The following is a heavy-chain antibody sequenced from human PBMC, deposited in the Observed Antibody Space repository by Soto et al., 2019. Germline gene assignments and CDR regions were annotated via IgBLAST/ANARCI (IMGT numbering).Heavy chain of an antibody. D-gene: IGHD6-13*01. V-gene: IGHV3-23*01. J-gene: IGHJ4*02. Sequence: GGSLRLSCAGSGFTFSNYAMSWVRQAPGKGLEWVSAITGGGHSTYYADSVKGRFTISRDNSKNTLYLQMNSLRAEDTAVYYCAKDGGGNIAAADTLDYWGQGTLVTVSS. CDR3: AKDGGGNIAAADTLDY. CDR2: ITGGGHST. CDR1: GFTFSNYA.